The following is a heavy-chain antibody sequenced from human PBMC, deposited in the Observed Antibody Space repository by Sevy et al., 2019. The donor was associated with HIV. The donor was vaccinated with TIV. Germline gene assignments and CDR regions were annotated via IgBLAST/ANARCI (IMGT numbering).Heavy chain of an antibody. Sequence: LGGSLRLSCAASGSTFNTYNFNWIRQASGKGLECVSSISSSSSYIYYADSVKGRFTISRDSAKNSVYLHMNSLRPEDTAVYYCARDGGATDYGMDVWGQGTTVTVSS. CDR1: GSTFNTYN. CDR3: ARDGGATDYGMDV. J-gene: IGHJ6*02. V-gene: IGHV3-21*01. CDR2: ISSSSSYI. D-gene: IGHD1-26*01.